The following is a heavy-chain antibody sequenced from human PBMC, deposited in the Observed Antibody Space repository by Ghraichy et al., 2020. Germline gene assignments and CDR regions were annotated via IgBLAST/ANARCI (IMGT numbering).Heavy chain of an antibody. J-gene: IGHJ4*02. CDR2: ISYDGSNQ. Sequence: LNISCVASGFSFNGYDMHWVRQAPGKGLEWVGVISYDGSNQIYGDSVKGRFTVSRDNSKNTLYLQMSGLRAEDTAVYYCAKEFYYGAGSPFDYWGQGTLVTVSS. CDR3: AKEFYYGAGSPFDY. CDR1: GFSFNGYD. D-gene: IGHD3-10*01. V-gene: IGHV3-30*18.